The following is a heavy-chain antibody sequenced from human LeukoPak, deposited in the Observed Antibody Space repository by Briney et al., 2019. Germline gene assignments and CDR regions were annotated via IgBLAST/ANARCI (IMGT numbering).Heavy chain of an antibody. Sequence: GGSLRLSCAASGFTVSSTYMSWVRQAPGKGLEWVSVIYSGGSTYYADSVKGRFTISRDNSKNTLYLQMNSLRAEDTAVYYCARSAYCSSTSCYRFDYWGQGTLVTVSS. CDR3: ARSAYCSSTSCYRFDY. D-gene: IGHD2-2*01. CDR1: GFTVSSTY. J-gene: IGHJ4*02. V-gene: IGHV3-53*01. CDR2: IYSGGST.